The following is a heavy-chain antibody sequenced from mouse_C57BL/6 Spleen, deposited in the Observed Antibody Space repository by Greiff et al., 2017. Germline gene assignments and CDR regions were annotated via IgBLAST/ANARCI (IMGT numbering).Heavy chain of an antibody. CDR1: GYTFTSYW. CDR2: IDPSDSYT. D-gene: IGHD3-3*01. J-gene: IGHJ3*01. Sequence: VQLQQPGAELVRPGTSVKLSCKASGYTFTSYWMHWVKQRPGQGLEWIGVIDPSDSYTNYNQKFKGKATLTVDTSSSTAYMQLSSLTSEDSAVYYCARLGGFAYWGQGTLVTVSA. V-gene: IGHV1-59*01. CDR3: ARLGGFAY.